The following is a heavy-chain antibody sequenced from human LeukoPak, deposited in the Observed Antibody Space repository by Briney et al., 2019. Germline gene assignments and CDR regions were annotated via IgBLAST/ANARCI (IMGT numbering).Heavy chain of an antibody. CDR3: ASCIAVAGTDDAFDI. Sequence: GASVNVSCKASGYTFTGYYMHWVRQAPGQGLEWMGWIKPNSGGTNYAQKFQGRVTMTRDTSISTAYMELSRLRSDDTAVYYCASCIAVAGTDDAFDIWGQGTMVTVSS. CDR1: GYTFTGYY. J-gene: IGHJ3*02. CDR2: IKPNSGGT. D-gene: IGHD6-19*01. V-gene: IGHV1-2*02.